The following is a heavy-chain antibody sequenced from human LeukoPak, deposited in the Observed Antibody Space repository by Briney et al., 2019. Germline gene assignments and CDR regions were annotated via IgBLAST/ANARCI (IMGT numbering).Heavy chain of an antibody. CDR2: IYYSGST. J-gene: IGHJ4*02. Sequence: SETLSLTCTVSGGSISSYYWSWIRQPPGKGLEWIGYIYYSGSTNYNPSLKSRVTISVDTSKNQFSLKPSSVTAADTAVYYCARDGYSSGVWGQGTLVTVSS. CDR3: ARDGYSSGV. D-gene: IGHD6-19*01. V-gene: IGHV4-59*01. CDR1: GGSISSYY.